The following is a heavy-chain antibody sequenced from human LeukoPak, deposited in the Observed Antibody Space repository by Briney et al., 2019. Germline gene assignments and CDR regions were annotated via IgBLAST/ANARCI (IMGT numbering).Heavy chain of an antibody. Sequence: PSEILSLTCTVSGGSISSYYWSWIRQPPGKGLEWIGYIYTSGSTNYNPALKSRVTISVDTSKNQFSLKLSSVTAADTAVYYCARHVPNRNPFYYYYMDVWGKGTTVTVSS. V-gene: IGHV4-4*09. D-gene: IGHD1-14*01. CDR2: IYTSGST. CDR3: ARHVPNRNPFYYYYMDV. CDR1: GGSISSYY. J-gene: IGHJ6*03.